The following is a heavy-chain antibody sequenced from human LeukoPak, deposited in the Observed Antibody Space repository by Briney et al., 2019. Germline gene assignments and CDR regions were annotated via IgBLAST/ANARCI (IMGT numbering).Heavy chain of an antibody. V-gene: IGHV1-69*05. CDR1: GGTFSSYA. CDR3: ARATREYSSSLNYYYYMDV. D-gene: IGHD6-6*01. J-gene: IGHJ6*03. CDR2: IIPIFGTA. Sequence: GASVKVSCKASGGTFSSYAISWVRQAPGQGLEWMGRIIPIFGTANYAQKFQGRVTITTDESTSTAYLELSSLRSEDTAVYYCARATREYSSSLNYYYYMDVWGKGTTVTVSS.